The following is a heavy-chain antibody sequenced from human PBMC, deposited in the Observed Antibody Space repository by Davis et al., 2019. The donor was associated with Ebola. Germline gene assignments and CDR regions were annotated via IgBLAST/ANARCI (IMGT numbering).Heavy chain of an antibody. CDR3: ARSGNHHYGDYVPNWFDP. Sequence: AASVTVSCKASGGTFSSYAISWVRQAPGQGLEWMGRIIPILGIANYAQKFQGRVTITADKSTSTAYMELSSLRSEDTAVYYCARSGNHHYGDYVPNWFDPWGQGTLVTVSS. CDR2: IIPILGIA. D-gene: IGHD4-17*01. CDR1: GGTFSSYA. J-gene: IGHJ5*02. V-gene: IGHV1-69*04.